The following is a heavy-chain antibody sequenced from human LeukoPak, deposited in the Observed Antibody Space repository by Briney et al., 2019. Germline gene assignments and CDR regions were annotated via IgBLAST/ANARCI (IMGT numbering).Heavy chain of an antibody. Sequence: ASVTVSCTASGGTFSSYAISWVRQAPGQGLEWMGGIIPIFGTANYAQKFQGRVTITADESTSTAYMELSSLRSEDTAVYYCATPTIPYIQLWFRGPRWRFDYWGQGTLVTVSS. D-gene: IGHD5-18*01. CDR1: GGTFSSYA. CDR3: ATPTIPYIQLWFRGPRWRFDY. J-gene: IGHJ4*02. V-gene: IGHV1-69*01. CDR2: IIPIFGTA.